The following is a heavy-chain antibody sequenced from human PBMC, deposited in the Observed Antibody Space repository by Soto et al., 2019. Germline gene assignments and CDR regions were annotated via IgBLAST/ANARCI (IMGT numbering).Heavy chain of an antibody. J-gene: IGHJ6*02. CDR1: GYTFTGYY. V-gene: IGHV1-2*02. CDR2: INPNSGGT. CDR3: ARVSGKGTTLRYYYYYYGMDV. Sequence: GDSVKVSCKASGYTFTGYYMHWVRQAPGQGLDWMGWINPNSGGTNYAQKFQGRVTMTRDTSISTAYMELSRLRSDDTAVYYCARVSGKGTTLRYYYYYYGMDVWGQGTTVTVSS. D-gene: IGHD1-1*01.